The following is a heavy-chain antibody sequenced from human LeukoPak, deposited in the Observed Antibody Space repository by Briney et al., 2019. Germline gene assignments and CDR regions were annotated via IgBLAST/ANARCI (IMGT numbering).Heavy chain of an antibody. CDR1: GYSITNYA. CDR2: INTNTENP. J-gene: IGHJ4*02. CDR3: TRDGWLSAITLFDY. Sequence: ASVKVSCKASGYSITNYAILWVRQAPGQGLEWMGWINTNTENPTYAQGFTGRFVFSLDTSVSTAYLQISSLKAEDTAVYYCTRDGWLSAITLFDYWGQGTLVTVSS. V-gene: IGHV7-4-1*02. D-gene: IGHD5-12*01.